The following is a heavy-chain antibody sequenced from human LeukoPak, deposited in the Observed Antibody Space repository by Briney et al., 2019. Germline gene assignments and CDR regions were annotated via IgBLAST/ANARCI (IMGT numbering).Heavy chain of an antibody. D-gene: IGHD3-22*01. CDR3: AGGRPLHYYDSSGPTDY. CDR1: GFTFSSYS. J-gene: IGHJ4*02. V-gene: IGHV3-21*01. CDR2: ISSSSSYI. Sequence: GGSLRLSCAASGFTFSSYSMNWVRQAPGKGLEWVSSISSSSSYIYYADSVKGRFTISRDNAKNSLYLQMNSLRAEDTAVYYCAGGRPLHYYDSSGPTDYWGQGTLVSVSS.